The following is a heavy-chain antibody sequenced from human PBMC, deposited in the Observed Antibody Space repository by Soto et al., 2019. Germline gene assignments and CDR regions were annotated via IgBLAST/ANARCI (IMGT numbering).Heavy chain of an antibody. D-gene: IGHD3-10*01. CDR3: AKHITMVRGVPRDDAFDI. V-gene: IGHV1-69*02. Sequence: QVQLVQSGAEVKKPGSSVKVSCKASGGTFSSYTISWVRQAPGQGLEWMGRIIPILGIANYAQKFQGRVTITADKSTSTAYMELSSLRSEDTAVYYCAKHITMVRGVPRDDAFDIWGQGTMVTVSS. J-gene: IGHJ3*02. CDR1: GGTFSSYT. CDR2: IIPILGIA.